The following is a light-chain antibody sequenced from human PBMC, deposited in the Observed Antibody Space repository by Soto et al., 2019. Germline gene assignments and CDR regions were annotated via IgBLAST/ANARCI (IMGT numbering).Light chain of an antibody. J-gene: IGKJ2*01. Sequence: EIVLTQSPGTLSLSPGERATLSCRASQSISSSYLAWYQQKPGQAPRLLIYAASSRATGIPARFSGSGSGTDFTLTIRRLEPEDFAVYYCQQYGSSSYTFGQGTQLEIK. CDR1: QSISSSY. CDR3: QQYGSSSYT. CDR2: AAS. V-gene: IGKV3-20*01.